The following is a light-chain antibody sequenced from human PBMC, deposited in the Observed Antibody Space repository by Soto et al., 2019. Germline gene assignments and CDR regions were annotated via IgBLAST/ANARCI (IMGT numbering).Light chain of an antibody. J-gene: IGKJ2*02. CDR2: DVA. CDR3: QQRSIWPRT. Sequence: EIVLTQSPATLSLSPGETATVSCRASQSVSSYIAWYQQKPGQAPRLIIYDVADRATGIPARFSGSGSGTDFTLTISYLEPEDFGVYFCQQRSIWPRTFGQGTKLDI. V-gene: IGKV3-11*01. CDR1: QSVSSY.